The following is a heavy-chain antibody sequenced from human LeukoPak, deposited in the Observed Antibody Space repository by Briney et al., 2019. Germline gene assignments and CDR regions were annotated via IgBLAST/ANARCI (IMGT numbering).Heavy chain of an antibody. CDR3: AKVPHSSGWGAFDY. V-gene: IGHV3-23*01. CDR2: ISGDGGGDGGST. Sequence: GGSLKLSCAASGFTFSSYWMHWVRQAPGKGLEWVSGISGDGGGDGGSTYYADSVKGRFTISRDNSKNTLYLQMNSLRAEDTAVYYCAKVPHSSGWGAFDYWGQGTLVTVSS. CDR1: GFTFSSYW. D-gene: IGHD6-19*01. J-gene: IGHJ4*02.